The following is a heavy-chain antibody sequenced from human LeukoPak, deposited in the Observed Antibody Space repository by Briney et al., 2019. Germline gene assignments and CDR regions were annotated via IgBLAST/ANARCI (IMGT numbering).Heavy chain of an antibody. D-gene: IGHD5-24*01. CDR2: IYYSGST. CDR3: ARGVRWLQLSYFDY. CDR1: SGSISSGVYY. Sequence: SQTLSLTCPVSSGSISSGVYYWSRIRQHPGKGLEWIGYIYYSGSTYYNPSLKSRATISVDTSKNQFSLKLSSVTAADTAVYYCARGVRWLQLSYFDYWGQGTLVSVSS. V-gene: IGHV4-31*03. J-gene: IGHJ4*02.